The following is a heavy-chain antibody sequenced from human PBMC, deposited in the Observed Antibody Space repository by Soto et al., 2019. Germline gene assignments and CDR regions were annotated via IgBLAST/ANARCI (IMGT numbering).Heavy chain of an antibody. J-gene: IGHJ4*02. D-gene: IGHD1-7*01. CDR3: ARAGITGTTYFDY. CDR2: INHSGST. CDR1: GGSFSGYY. Sequence: QVQLQQWGAGLLKPSETLSLTCAVYGGSFSGYYWSWIRQPPGKGLEWIGEINHSGSTNDNPSHKSRVTISVDTSKNQFSLKLSSVTAADTAVYYCARAGITGTTYFDYWGQGTLVTVSS. V-gene: IGHV4-34*01.